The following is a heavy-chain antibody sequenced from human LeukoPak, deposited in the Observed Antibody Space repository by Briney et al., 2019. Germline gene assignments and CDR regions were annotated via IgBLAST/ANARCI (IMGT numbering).Heavy chain of an antibody. CDR1: GGSISSYY. J-gene: IGHJ4*02. Sequence: SETLSLTCTVSGGSISSYYWSWIRQPPGKGLEWIGYIYYSGSTNYNPSLKSRVTISVDTSKNQFSLKLSSVTAADTAVYYCARVVAAAGTSVHYFDYWGQGTLVTVSS. CDR3: ARVVAAAGTSVHYFDY. D-gene: IGHD6-13*01. V-gene: IGHV4-59*12. CDR2: IYYSGST.